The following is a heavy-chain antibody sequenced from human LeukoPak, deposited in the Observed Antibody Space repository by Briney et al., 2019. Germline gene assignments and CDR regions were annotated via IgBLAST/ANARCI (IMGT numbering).Heavy chain of an antibody. Sequence: GGSLRLSCAASEFSVGSNYMTWVRQAPGKGLEWVSLIYSGGSTYYADSVKGRFTISRDNAKNSLYLQMNSLRAEDTAVYYCASTTHYYYYMDVWGKGTTVTISS. D-gene: IGHD1-14*01. CDR3: ASTTHYYYYMDV. V-gene: IGHV3-66*01. J-gene: IGHJ6*03. CDR1: EFSVGSNY. CDR2: IYSGGST.